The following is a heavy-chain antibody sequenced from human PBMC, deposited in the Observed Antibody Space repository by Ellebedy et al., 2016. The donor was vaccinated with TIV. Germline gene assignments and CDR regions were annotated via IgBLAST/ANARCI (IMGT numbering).Heavy chain of an antibody. D-gene: IGHD5-18*01. CDR1: GFTFSSYS. CDR2: ISTGSSYK. Sequence: GESLKISCAASGFTFSSYSMNWVRQAPGKGLEWVSSISTGSSYKFYTDSVKGRFTTSRDNAKNSLYLQMNSLRAEDTAVYYCARERGYGPLNWFDPWGQGTLVTVSS. CDR3: ARERGYGPLNWFDP. J-gene: IGHJ5*02. V-gene: IGHV3-21*01.